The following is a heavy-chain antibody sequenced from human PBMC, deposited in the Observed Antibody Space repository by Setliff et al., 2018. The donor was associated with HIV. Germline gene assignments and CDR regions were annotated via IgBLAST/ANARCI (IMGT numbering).Heavy chain of an antibody. CDR1: DGSFSSDY. J-gene: IGHJ3*01. D-gene: IGHD2-15*01. CDR2: IYYSGST. CDR3: ARDRIEVVVDGPHDVFDV. V-gene: IGHV4-59*01. Sequence: ASETLSLTCTVSDGSFSSDYWTWIRQTPGKGLEWIGYIYYSGSTKYNPSLTSRVTISVDTSKNHFSLKLTSVTAADPAVYYCARDRIEVVVDGPHDVFDVWGRGATVT.